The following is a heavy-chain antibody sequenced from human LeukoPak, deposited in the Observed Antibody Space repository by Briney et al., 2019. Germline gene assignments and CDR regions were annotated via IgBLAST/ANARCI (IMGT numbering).Heavy chain of an antibody. CDR1: GFTVSSNY. D-gene: IGHD3-9*01. V-gene: IGHV3-53*01. J-gene: IGHJ4*02. CDR2: IYSGGST. CDR3: ARVDILTGYSTDY. Sequence: GGSLRLSCAASGFTVSSNYMSWVRQAPGKGLEGVSVIYSGGSTYYADSVKGRFTISRDNSKNTLYLQMNSLRAEDTAVYYCARVDILTGYSTDYWGQGTLVTVSS.